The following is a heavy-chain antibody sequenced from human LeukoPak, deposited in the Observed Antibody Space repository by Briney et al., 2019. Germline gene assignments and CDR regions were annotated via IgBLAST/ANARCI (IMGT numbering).Heavy chain of an antibody. Sequence: SVKVSCKASGGTFSSYAISWVRQAPGQGLEWMGGIIPIFGTANYAQKFQGRVTITADKSTSTAYMELSSLRSEDTAVYYCARGRGYSHGNYYYMDVWGKGTTVTVSS. CDR2: IIPIFGTA. CDR3: ARGRGYSHGNYYYMDV. CDR1: GGTFSSYA. J-gene: IGHJ6*03. D-gene: IGHD3-3*01. V-gene: IGHV1-69*06.